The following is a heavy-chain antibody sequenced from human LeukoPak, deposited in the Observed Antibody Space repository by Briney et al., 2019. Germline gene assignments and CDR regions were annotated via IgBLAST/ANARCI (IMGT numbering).Heavy chain of an antibody. D-gene: IGHD4-11*01. J-gene: IGHJ4*02. CDR1: GDSISSYY. V-gene: IGHV4-59*01. CDR3: AREYSNYVTHYFDY. Sequence: SETLSLTCTVSGDSISSYYWSWIRQPPGKGLEWMGFFYYSGTTNYNPSLKSRVTISGDTSKNQFSLKLTYVTAADTAVYFCAREYSNYVTHYFDYWGQGLQVTVSS. CDR2: FYYSGTT.